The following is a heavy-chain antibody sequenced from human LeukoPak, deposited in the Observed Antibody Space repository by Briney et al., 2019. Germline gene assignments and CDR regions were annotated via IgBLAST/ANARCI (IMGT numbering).Heavy chain of an antibody. CDR3: ARRAGAYSHPYDY. J-gene: IGHJ4*02. CDR2: IYSDNT. D-gene: IGHD4/OR15-4a*01. Sequence: ETLSLTCTVSGYSISSGCYWGWIRQPPGKGLEWVSFIYSDNTHYSDSVKGRFTISRDNSKNTLYLQMNSLTAEDTAVYYCARRAGAYSHPYDYWGQGTLVTVSS. V-gene: IGHV3-53*01. CDR1: GYSISSGCY.